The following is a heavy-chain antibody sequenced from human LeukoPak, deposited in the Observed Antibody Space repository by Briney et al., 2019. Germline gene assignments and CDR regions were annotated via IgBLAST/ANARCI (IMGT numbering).Heavy chain of an antibody. D-gene: IGHD3-10*01. J-gene: IGHJ6*04. CDR1: GFTFSSYE. Sequence: GGSLRLSCAASGFTFSSYEMNWVRQAPGKGLEWVSYISRSGSTIYYADSVKGRFTISRDNAKNSLYLQMNSLRAEDTAVYYCARSMVRGVIISFRYYGMDVWGKGTTVTVSS. CDR3: ARSMVRGVIISFRYYGMDV. CDR2: ISRSGSTI. V-gene: IGHV3-48*03.